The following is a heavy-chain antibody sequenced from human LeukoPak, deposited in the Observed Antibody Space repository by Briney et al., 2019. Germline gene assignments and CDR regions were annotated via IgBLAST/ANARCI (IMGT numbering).Heavy chain of an antibody. CDR3: ARDGSSYCSSTSCYFYYYYYDCMDV. CDR1: GFTFSSYW. V-gene: IGHV3-7*01. J-gene: IGHJ6*03. D-gene: IGHD2-2*01. CDR2: IKQDGSEK. Sequence: GGSLRLSCAASGFTFSSYWMSWVRQAPGKGLEWVANIKQDGSEKYYVDSVKGRFTISRDNAKNSLYLQMNSLRAEDTAVYYCARDGSSYCSSTSCYFYYYYYDCMDVWGKGTTVTVSS.